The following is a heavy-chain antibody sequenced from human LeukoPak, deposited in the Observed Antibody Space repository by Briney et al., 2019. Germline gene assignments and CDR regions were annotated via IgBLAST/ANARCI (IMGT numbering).Heavy chain of an antibody. CDR1: GGSISSSSYY. Sequence: SETLSLTCTVSGGSISSSSYYWGWIRQPPGKGLEWIGSIYYSGSTYYNPSLKSRVTISVDTSKNQFSLKLSSVTAADTAVYYCARLFNWNDFDYWGQGTLVTVSS. D-gene: IGHD1-20*01. J-gene: IGHJ4*02. CDR3: ARLFNWNDFDY. CDR2: IYYSGST. V-gene: IGHV4-39*01.